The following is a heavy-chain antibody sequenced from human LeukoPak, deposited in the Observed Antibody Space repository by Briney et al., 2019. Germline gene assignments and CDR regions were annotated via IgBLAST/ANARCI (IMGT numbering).Heavy chain of an antibody. D-gene: IGHD2-2*01. V-gene: IGHV4-59*08. J-gene: IGHJ4*02. CDR1: GGSISGYY. CDR2: IHYTGST. Sequence: SETLSLTCTVSGGSISGYYWSWTRRPPGKGLQFIGYIHYTGSTNYNPSLESRVILSVDTSKNQFSLKLRSVTAADTAVYYCARLSKDTVVLPAAMAHYFDYWGQGTLVTVSS. CDR3: ARLSKDTVVLPAAMAHYFDY.